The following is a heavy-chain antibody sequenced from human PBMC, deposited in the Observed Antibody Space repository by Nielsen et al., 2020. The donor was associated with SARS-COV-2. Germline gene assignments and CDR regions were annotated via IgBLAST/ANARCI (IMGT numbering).Heavy chain of an antibody. CDR1: DNTFFSYS. Sequence: ASVKVSCKASDNTFFSYSIIWVRQAPGQGLEWMGWMNPNSGNTGYAQKFQGRVTMTRNTSISTAYMELSSLRSEDTAVYYCARGLFGSREGDFDYWGQGTLVTVSS. CDR3: ARGLFGSREGDFDY. J-gene: IGHJ4*02. D-gene: IGHD6-13*01. V-gene: IGHV1-8*02. CDR2: MNPNSGNT.